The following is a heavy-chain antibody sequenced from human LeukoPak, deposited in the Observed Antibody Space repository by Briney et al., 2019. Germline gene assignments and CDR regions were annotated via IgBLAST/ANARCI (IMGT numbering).Heavy chain of an antibody. Sequence: PSETLSLTCSVSGGSISSYYWSWIRQPPGKGLECIGYIYYSGSTNYNPSLKSRVTISVDTSKNQFSLRLSSVTAADTAVYYCARDRIAAAGNYYYYGMDVWGQGTTVTVSS. D-gene: IGHD6-13*01. V-gene: IGHV4-59*01. J-gene: IGHJ6*02. CDR3: ARDRIAAAGNYYYYGMDV. CDR1: GGSISSYY. CDR2: IYYSGST.